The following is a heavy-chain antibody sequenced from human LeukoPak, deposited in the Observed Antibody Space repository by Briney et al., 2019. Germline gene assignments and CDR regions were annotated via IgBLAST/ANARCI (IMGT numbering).Heavy chain of an antibody. Sequence: GASVKVSCKASGYTFTGYYMHWVRQAPRQGLEWMGWINPNSGGTNYAQKFQGRVTMTRDTSISTAYMELSRLRSDDTAVYYCARDRGYSSSWYYFDYWGQGTLVTVSS. CDR3: ARDRGYSSSWYYFDY. J-gene: IGHJ4*02. D-gene: IGHD6-13*01. CDR2: INPNSGGT. V-gene: IGHV1-2*02. CDR1: GYTFTGYY.